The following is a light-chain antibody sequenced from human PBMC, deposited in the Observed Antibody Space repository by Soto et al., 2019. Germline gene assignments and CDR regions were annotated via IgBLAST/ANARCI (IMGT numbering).Light chain of an antibody. CDR3: QQYGSSPRT. J-gene: IGKJ1*01. CDR2: GAS. CDR1: QSVRSDY. Sequence: ELVLPKSPGTLSLSPGARATLSCRASQSVRSDYLAWYQQKPGQAPRLHIYGASTRATGIPDRFTGSGSGTDFTLTISRLEPEEFAVYYCQQYGSSPRTFGQGTKVDIK. V-gene: IGKV3-20*01.